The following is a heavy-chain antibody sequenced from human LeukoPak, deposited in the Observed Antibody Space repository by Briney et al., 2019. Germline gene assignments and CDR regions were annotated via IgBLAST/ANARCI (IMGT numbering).Heavy chain of an antibody. J-gene: IGHJ6*03. D-gene: IGHD3-22*01. CDR3: ARMTPSIVVALDYYYYMDV. CDR2: INWNGGST. V-gene: IGHV3-20*04. CDR1: GFTFSSYS. Sequence: PGGSLRLSCAASGFTFSSYSMNWVRQAPGKGLEWVSGINWNGGSTGYADSVKGRFTISRDNARNSLYLQMNSLRAEDTALYYCARMTPSIVVALDYYYYMDVWGKGTTVTISS.